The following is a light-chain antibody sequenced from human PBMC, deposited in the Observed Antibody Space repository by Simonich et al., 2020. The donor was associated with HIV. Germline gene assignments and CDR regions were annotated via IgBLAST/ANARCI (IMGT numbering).Light chain of an antibody. V-gene: IGLV6-57*01. CDR1: SGSIASNY. CDR2: EDN. J-gene: IGLJ2*01. CDR3: QSYDSSNQV. Sequence: NFMLTQPHSVSESPGKTVTISCTRSSGSIASNYVQWYQQRPDSSPTTVIYEDNQRPSGVPDRFSGSIDSSSNSASLTISALKTEDEADYYCQSYDSSNQVFGGGTKLTVL.